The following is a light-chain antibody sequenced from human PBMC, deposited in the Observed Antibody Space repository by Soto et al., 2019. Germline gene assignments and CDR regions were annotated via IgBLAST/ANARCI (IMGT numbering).Light chain of an antibody. J-gene: IGLJ3*02. CDR1: SGDIGYYNY. Sequence: QSVLTQPPSASGSPGQSVTISCTGTSGDIGYYNYVSWYQHHPGKAPKLIIYEDNKRPSGVSNRFSGSKSGNTASLTISGLQADDEADYYCCSYAGSSTSWVFGGGTKVTVL. CDR2: EDN. V-gene: IGLV2-23*01. CDR3: CSYAGSSTSWV.